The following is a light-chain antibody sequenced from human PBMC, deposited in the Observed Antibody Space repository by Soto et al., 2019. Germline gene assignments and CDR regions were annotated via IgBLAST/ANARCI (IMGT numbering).Light chain of an antibody. J-gene: IGKJ2*01. V-gene: IGKV1-39*01. CDR3: QQSYSTPYT. Sequence: DLQMTQSPSSLSASVGDRVTITCRASQSISSYLNWYQQKPGKAPKLLIYAASSLQSGVQSRFSGSGSGTDFTLTISSLQPEDCATYYCQQSYSTPYTFGQGTKLEIK. CDR2: AAS. CDR1: QSISSY.